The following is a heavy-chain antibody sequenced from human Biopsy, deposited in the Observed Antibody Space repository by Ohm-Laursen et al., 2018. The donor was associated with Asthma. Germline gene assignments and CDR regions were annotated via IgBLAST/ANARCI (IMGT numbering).Heavy chain of an antibody. CDR2: ISYDGYNK. D-gene: IGHD2-15*01. CDR1: VFTFSRFG. V-gene: IGHV3-30*03. J-gene: IGHJ5*01. Sequence: SLRLSYSASVFTFSRFGMHWVRRAPGKGLEWVALISYDGYNKYYIDSVKGRFTISRDNSENTMYLQMNSLRAEDTAVYYCAREDGWCRGGRCVSWFDSWGQGTLVTVSS. CDR3: AREDGWCRGGRCVSWFDS.